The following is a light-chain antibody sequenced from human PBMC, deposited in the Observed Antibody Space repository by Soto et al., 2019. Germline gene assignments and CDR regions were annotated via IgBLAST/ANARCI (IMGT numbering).Light chain of an antibody. CDR3: QQLITYPQT. CDR1: QGISSA. CDR2: AAS. J-gene: IGKJ1*01. Sequence: AIQLTQSPSSLSASVGDRVTITCRASQGISSALAWYQQKPGKAPKLLIYAASTLQSGVPSRFSGSGSVTEFALAISSLQPEDFATYYCQQLITYPQTFGQGTKVDIK. V-gene: IGKV1-13*02.